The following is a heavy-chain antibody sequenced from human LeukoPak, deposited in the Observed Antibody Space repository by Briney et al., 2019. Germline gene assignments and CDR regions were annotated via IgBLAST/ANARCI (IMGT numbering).Heavy chain of an antibody. J-gene: IGHJ6*04. D-gene: IGHD2-2*01. Sequence: ASMKVSCKVSGYTFTDYYMHWVQQAPGKGLEWMGLVDPEDGETIYAEKFQGRVTITADTSTDTAYMELSSLRSEDTAVYYCATGGYCSSTSCYAAYYYYGMDVWGKGTTVTVSS. CDR2: VDPEDGET. V-gene: IGHV1-69-2*01. CDR1: GYTFTDYY. CDR3: ATGGYCSSTSCYAAYYYYGMDV.